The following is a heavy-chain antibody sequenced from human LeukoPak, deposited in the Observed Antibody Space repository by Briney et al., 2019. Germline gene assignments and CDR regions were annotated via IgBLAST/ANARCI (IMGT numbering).Heavy chain of an antibody. CDR1: GFTFSSYW. V-gene: IGHV3-74*01. J-gene: IGHJ3*02. Sequence: GGSLRLSCAASGFTFSSYWMHWVRQAPGKGLVWVSGIKSDGTITHYADSVKGRFTISRDNAKNSLYLQMNSLRAEDTAVYYCARGSHIVVVTASNAFDIWGQGTMVTVSS. CDR2: IKSDGTIT. D-gene: IGHD2-21*02. CDR3: ARGSHIVVVTASNAFDI.